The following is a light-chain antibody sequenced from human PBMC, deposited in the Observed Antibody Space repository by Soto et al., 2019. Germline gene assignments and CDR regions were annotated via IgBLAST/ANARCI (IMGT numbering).Light chain of an antibody. CDR2: DAS. J-gene: IGKJ1*01. V-gene: IGKV1-5*01. CDR1: QSISSW. Sequence: DIQMTQSPSTLSASVGDRVTITCRASQSISSWLAWYQQKPGKAPKLLIYDASSLESGVPSRFSGSGSGTEFTLTISSLQPDDFATYYCQQYNKLVRFGQGTKVEIK. CDR3: QQYNKLVR.